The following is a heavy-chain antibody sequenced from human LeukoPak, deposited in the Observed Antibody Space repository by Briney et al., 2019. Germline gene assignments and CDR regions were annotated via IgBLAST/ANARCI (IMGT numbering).Heavy chain of an antibody. J-gene: IGHJ4*02. CDR1: GLNISGQW. CDR3: GYTNNFYH. D-gene: IGHD3-16*02. Sequence: GESLRLSCVASGLNISGQWMNWVRQAPGQGLEWVANIKHDGSEEHYVDSVKGRFTISRDDGRNSVSLQMNSVRAEDTAVYYCGYTNNFYHWGQGTLVVVSS. CDR2: IKHDGSEE. V-gene: IGHV3-7*01.